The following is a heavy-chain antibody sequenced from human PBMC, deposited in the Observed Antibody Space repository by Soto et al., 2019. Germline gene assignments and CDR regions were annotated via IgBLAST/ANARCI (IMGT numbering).Heavy chain of an antibody. J-gene: IGHJ4*02. D-gene: IGHD6-19*01. Sequence: QVQLVQSGAEVKKPGSSVKVSCKASGGTFSSYTISWVRQAPGQGLEWMGMIIPIRGIANFAQKFQVRVTITEDKSTSTAYITLSSLRSEHTAVYYCTRDNSSGWYYFDYWGQGTLVTVS. V-gene: IGHV1-69*08. CDR3: TRDNSSGWYYFDY. CDR1: GGTFSSYT. CDR2: IIPIRGIA.